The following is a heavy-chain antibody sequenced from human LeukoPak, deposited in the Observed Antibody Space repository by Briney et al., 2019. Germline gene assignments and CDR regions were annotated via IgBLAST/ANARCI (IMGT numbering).Heavy chain of an antibody. CDR3: AKNKPYGDSYYFDY. Sequence: GGSLRLSCVASGFTFSTYGMSWVRQAPGKGLEWVSAISGSGGSTYYADSVKGRFTISRDNSKNTLYLQMNSLRAEDTAVYYCAKNKPYGDSYYFDYWGQGTLVTVSS. V-gene: IGHV3-23*01. J-gene: IGHJ4*02. CDR1: GFTFSTYG. CDR2: ISGSGGST. D-gene: IGHD4-17*01.